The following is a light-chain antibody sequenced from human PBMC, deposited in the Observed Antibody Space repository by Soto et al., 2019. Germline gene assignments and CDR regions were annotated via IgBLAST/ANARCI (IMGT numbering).Light chain of an antibody. J-gene: IGKJ1*01. Sequence: EIVLTQSPGTLSLSPGERATLSCRASQSVSSDYLAWYQHKPGQASRLLIYAASTRATGIPDRFSGSGSGTDFTLTITRLEPEDFAVYYCQQYGTYRTFGQGTKVEIK. V-gene: IGKV3-20*01. CDR1: QSVSSDY. CDR3: QQYGTYRT. CDR2: AAS.